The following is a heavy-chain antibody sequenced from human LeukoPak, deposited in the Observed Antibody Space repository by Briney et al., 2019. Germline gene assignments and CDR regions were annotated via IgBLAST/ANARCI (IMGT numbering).Heavy chain of an antibody. V-gene: IGHV3-23*01. D-gene: IGHD1-14*01. J-gene: IGHJ4*02. Sequence: GSLRLSCAASGFTFRSHAMSWVRQAPGKGLEWVSTITSISNTYYPDSVKGRFTISRDNSRDTLYLQMNTLRAEDTAIYYCARRTAFDSWGQGTLVTVSS. CDR1: GFTFRSHA. CDR3: ARRTAFDS. CDR2: ITSISNT.